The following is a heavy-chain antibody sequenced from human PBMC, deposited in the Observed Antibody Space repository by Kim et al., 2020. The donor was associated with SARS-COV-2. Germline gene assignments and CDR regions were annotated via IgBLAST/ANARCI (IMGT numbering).Heavy chain of an antibody. D-gene: IGHD3-10*01. Sequence: AAAVKGRFTISRDNSNNTVYLKMNSLRAEDTAVYYCARDTRMSGYYGMDVWGQGTTVTVSS. V-gene: IGHV3-53*01. CDR3: ARDTRMSGYYGMDV. J-gene: IGHJ6*02.